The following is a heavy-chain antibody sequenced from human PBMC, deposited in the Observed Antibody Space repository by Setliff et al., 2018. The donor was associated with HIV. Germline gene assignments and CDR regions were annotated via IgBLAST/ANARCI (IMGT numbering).Heavy chain of an antibody. CDR3: VREVRAAYKGPLWFGQSDPRPDTFDI. V-gene: IGHV1-2*04. D-gene: IGHD3-10*01. Sequence: ASVKVSCKASGYTFTAYYIHWVRQAPGQGLVWMGWINPYSGGTNYAQNLQGWVTMTRDTSITTAYMELSRLASHYTALYFCVREVRAAYKGPLWFGQSDPRPDTFDIRGQGTMVTVSS. J-gene: IGHJ3*02. CDR1: GYTFTAYY. CDR2: INPYSGGT.